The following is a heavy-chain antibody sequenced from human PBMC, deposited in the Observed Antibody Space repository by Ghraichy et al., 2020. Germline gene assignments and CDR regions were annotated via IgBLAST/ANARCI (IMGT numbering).Heavy chain of an antibody. CDR2: IKQDGSEK. J-gene: IGHJ4*02. CDR1: GFTFSRLW. CDR3: ASGAGWLVAS. D-gene: IGHD3-22*01. V-gene: IGHV3-7*01. Sequence: GGSLRLSCSASGFTFSRLWMTWVRQAPGKGLEWVANIKQDGSEKVYVDSVKGRFTISRDNAQRSMYLQMNSLRAEDTAVYYCASGAGWLVASWGQGILVTVSS.